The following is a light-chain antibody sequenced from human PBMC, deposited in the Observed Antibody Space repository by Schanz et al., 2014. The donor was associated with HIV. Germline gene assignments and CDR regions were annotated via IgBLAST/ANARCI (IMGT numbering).Light chain of an antibody. CDR1: NSDVGGYDY. CDR2: DVN. V-gene: IGLV2-14*01. Sequence: QSALTQPASVSGSPGQSITISCTGTNSDVGGYDYVSWYQQHPGKAPKLIIYDVNYRPSGSSNRFSGSKSGSTASLAIFGLQAEDEADYYCSSYGGNNNLVFGGGTKLTVL. J-gene: IGLJ2*01. CDR3: SSYGGNNNLV.